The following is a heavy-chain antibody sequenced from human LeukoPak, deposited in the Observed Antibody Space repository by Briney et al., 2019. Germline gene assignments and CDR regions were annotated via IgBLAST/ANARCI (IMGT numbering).Heavy chain of an antibody. CDR1: GFTFSSYT. CDR2: ISGSNSYI. V-gene: IGHV3-21*01. D-gene: IGHD4-17*01. CDR3: AKAEPDYGDSFDY. J-gene: IGHJ4*02. Sequence: PGGSLRLSCAASGFTFSSYTMHWIRQAPGKGLEWVSSISGSNSYIFYADSVKGRFTVSRDNAKDSLYLQMNSLRAEDTAVYYCAKAEPDYGDSFDYWGQGTLVTVSS.